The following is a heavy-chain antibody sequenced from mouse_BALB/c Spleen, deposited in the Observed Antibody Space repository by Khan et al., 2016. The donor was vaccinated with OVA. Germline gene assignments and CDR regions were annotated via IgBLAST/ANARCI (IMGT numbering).Heavy chain of an antibody. J-gene: IGHJ3*01. V-gene: IGHV1-9*01. CDR1: GYTFSSYW. D-gene: IGHD1-1*01. CDR2: ILPGSGRN. Sequence: QVPLKQSGAELMKPGASVKISCKATGYTFSSYWIEWVKQRPGHGLEWIGEILPGSGRNNYNEKFKGKATFTADTSSNTAYMQLSNLTSDDSAVYYCARGNDDGSRAWFGYWGQGTLVTVAA. CDR3: ARGNDDGSRAWFGY.